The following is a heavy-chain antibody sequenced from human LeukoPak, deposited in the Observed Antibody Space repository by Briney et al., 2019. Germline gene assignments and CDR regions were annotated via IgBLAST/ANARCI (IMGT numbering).Heavy chain of an antibody. Sequence: PGGSLRLSCAASGFTFSSYGMHWVRQAPGKGLEWVAVISYDGSNKYYADSVKGRFTISRDNSKNTLYLQMNSLRAEDTAVYYCAKGRIDSGYLFDYWGQGTLVTVSS. CDR2: ISYDGSNK. CDR3: AKGRIDSGYLFDY. J-gene: IGHJ4*02. CDR1: GFTFSSYG. D-gene: IGHD3-22*01. V-gene: IGHV3-30*18.